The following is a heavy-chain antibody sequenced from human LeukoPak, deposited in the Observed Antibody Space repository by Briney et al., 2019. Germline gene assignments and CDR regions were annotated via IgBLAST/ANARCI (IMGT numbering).Heavy chain of an antibody. CDR3: ARGLQLWLRGVWYWFDP. J-gene: IGHJ5*02. D-gene: IGHD5-18*01. CDR2: INHSGST. CDR1: GGSYSGYY. V-gene: IGHV4-34*01. Sequence: SETLSLTCVVYGGSYSGYYWSWIRQPPGKGLEWIGEINHSGSTNYNPSLKSRVTISVYTSKNQFSLKLSSVTAADTAVYYCARGLQLWLRGVWYWFDPWGQGTLVTVSS.